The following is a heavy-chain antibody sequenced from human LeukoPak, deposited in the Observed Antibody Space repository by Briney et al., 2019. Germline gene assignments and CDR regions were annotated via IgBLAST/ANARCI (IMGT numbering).Heavy chain of an antibody. CDR1: GGSISSYY. V-gene: IGHV4-59*08. J-gene: IGHJ4*02. CDR2: IYYSGST. D-gene: IGHD4-17*01. Sequence: SETLSLTCTVSGGSISSYYWSWIRQPPGKGLEWLGYIYYSGSTNYNPSLKSRVTISVDTSKNQFSLKLSSVTAADTAVYYCASVHDYGDYAPIHFDYWGQGTLVTVSS. CDR3: ASVHDYGDYAPIHFDY.